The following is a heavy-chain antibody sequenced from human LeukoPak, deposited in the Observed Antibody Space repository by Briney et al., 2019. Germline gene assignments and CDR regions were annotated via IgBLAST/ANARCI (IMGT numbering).Heavy chain of an antibody. Sequence: TGGSLRLSCAASGFTFSNYWMSWVRQAPGKGLEGVANIKQDGSDKYYVDSVKGRFTISRDNTKNSLYLQMNSLRAEDTAVYYCARGGWYYFDYWGQGTLVTVSS. D-gene: IGHD6-19*01. CDR3: ARGGWYYFDY. CDR2: IKQDGSDK. CDR1: GFTFSNYW. V-gene: IGHV3-7*04. J-gene: IGHJ4*02.